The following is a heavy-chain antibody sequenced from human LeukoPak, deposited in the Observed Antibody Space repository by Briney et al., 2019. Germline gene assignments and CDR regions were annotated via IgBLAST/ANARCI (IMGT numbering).Heavy chain of an antibody. CDR1: GGSISSGSYY. J-gene: IGHJ6*03. Sequence: SETLSLTCTVSGGSISSGSYYWGWIRQPPGKGLEWIGSIYYSGSTYYNPSLKSRVTISVDTSKNQFSLKLSSVTAADTAAYYCARRTPPSYYYYYMDVWGKGTTVTVSS. V-gene: IGHV4-39*01. CDR3: ARRTPPSYYYYYMDV. CDR2: IYYSGST.